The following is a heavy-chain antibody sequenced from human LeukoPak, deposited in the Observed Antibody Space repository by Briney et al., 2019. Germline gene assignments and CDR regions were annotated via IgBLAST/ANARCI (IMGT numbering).Heavy chain of an antibody. CDR3: ARNLGYDFWSGYPHYYYYYMDV. CDR1: GFTVSSNY. V-gene: IGHV3-53*01. D-gene: IGHD3-3*01. J-gene: IGHJ6*03. CDR2: IYSGGST. Sequence: GGSLRLSCAASGFTVSSNYMSWVRQAPGKGLEWVSVIYSGGSTYYADSVKGRFTISRDNSKNTLYLQMNSLRAEDTAVYYCARNLGYDFWSGYPHYYYYYMDVWGKGTTVTVSS.